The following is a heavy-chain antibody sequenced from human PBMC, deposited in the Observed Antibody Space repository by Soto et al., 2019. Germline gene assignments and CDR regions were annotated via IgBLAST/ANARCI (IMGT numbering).Heavy chain of an antibody. CDR2: IRSKAYGGTT. Sequence: GSLRLSCTASGFTFGDYAMSWVRQAPGKGLEWVGFIRSKAYGGTTEYAASVKGRFTISRDDSKSIAYLQMSSLKTEDTAVYYCTRDRYTYDSSGYYYTYYYYGMDVWGQGTTVTV. CDR1: GFTFGDYA. D-gene: IGHD3-22*01. V-gene: IGHV3-49*04. CDR3: TRDRYTYDSSGYYYTYYYYGMDV. J-gene: IGHJ6*02.